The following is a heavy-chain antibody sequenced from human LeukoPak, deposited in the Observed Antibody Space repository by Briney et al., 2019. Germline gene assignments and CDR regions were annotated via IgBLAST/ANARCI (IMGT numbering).Heavy chain of an antibody. Sequence: PSETLSLTCTVSGGSISSYYWSWIRQPPGKGLEWIGYISYSGNTNYSPSLKSRVTISVDTSKKQFSLKLSSVTAADTAVYYCAKHNSGWYIDYWGQGTLVTVSS. CDR1: GGSISSYY. J-gene: IGHJ4*02. D-gene: IGHD6-19*01. CDR2: ISYSGNT. CDR3: AKHNSGWYIDY. V-gene: IGHV4-59*08.